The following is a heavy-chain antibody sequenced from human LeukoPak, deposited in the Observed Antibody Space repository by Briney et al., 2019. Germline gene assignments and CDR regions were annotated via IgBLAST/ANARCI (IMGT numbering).Heavy chain of an antibody. CDR1: GFTFSSYS. Sequence: GGSLRLSCAASGFTFSSYSMNWVRQAPGKGLEWVSCISSSSSYIYYAESVKGRFTISRDNAKNSLYLQMNSLRAEDTAVYYCARGFGELSEGYGMDVWGQGTTDTVSS. CDR2: ISSSSSYI. CDR3: ARGFGELSEGYGMDV. V-gene: IGHV3-21*01. J-gene: IGHJ6*02. D-gene: IGHD3-10*01.